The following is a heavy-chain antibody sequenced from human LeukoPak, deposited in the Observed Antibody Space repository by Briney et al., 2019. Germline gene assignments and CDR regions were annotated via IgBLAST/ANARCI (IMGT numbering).Heavy chain of an antibody. J-gene: IGHJ4*02. Sequence: GGSLRLSCAASGFTFADYGMHWVRQAPGKGLEWVSSISWNSANIAYADSVKGRFTISRDNASNSLYLQMNSLRAEDMALYYCAKGGCSSITCYTNCWGQGTLVTVSS. CDR1: GFTFADYG. CDR3: AKGGCSSITCYTNC. CDR2: ISWNSANI. V-gene: IGHV3-9*03. D-gene: IGHD2-2*02.